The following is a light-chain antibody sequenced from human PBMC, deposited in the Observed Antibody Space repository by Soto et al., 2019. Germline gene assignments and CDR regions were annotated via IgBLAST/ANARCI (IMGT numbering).Light chain of an antibody. J-gene: IGKJ2*01. V-gene: IGKV1-5*01. CDR1: QRISSW. CDR2: DAS. CDR3: QQYNSYSSYT. Sequence: DIQMTQSPSTLSASVGDRVTITCRASQRISSWLAWYQQKPGKAPKLLIYDASSLESGVPSRFSGSGSGTEFTLNISSLQADNFATYYCQQYNSYSSYTFGQGTKLEIK.